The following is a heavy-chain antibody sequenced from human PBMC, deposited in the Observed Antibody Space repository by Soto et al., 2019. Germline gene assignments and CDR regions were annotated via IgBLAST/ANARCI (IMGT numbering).Heavy chain of an antibody. CDR1: GYTFTSYG. V-gene: IGHV1-18*01. Sequence: QVQLVQSGAEVKKPGASVKVSCKASGYTFTSYGISWVRQAPGQGLEWMGWISACNGNTNYAQKLQGRVTMTTDTSTSTAYMELRSLRSDDTAVYYCAKSHLVGATNPDFDYWGQGTLVTVSS. J-gene: IGHJ4*02. CDR3: AKSHLVGATNPDFDY. CDR2: ISACNGNT. D-gene: IGHD1-26*01.